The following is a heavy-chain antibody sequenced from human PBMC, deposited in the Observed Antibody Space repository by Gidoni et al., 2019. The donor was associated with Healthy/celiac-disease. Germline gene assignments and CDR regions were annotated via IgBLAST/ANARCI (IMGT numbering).Heavy chain of an antibody. CDR1: GFTFSSYS. J-gene: IGHJ4*02. Sequence: EVQLVESGGGLVQPGWSLRRSCSASGFTFSSYSMNWVRQAPGKGLGWVSYISSSSSTIYYADSVKGRFTISRDNAKNSLYMQMNSLRAEDTAVYYCVGGSTVTTVFDYWGQGTLVTVSS. V-gene: IGHV3-48*04. CDR2: ISSSSSTI. CDR3: VGGSTVTTVFDY. D-gene: IGHD4-17*01.